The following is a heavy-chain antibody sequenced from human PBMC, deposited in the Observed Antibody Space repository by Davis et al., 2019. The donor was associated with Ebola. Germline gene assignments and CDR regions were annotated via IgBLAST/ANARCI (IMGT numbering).Heavy chain of an antibody. J-gene: IGHJ4*02. Sequence: GESLKISCAASGFTFSSYWMHWVRQAPGKGLVWVSRINSDGSSTSYADSVKGRFTISRDNAKNSLYLQMNSLRAEDTAVYYCARARDDTFGGVIVPHLYYFDYWGQGTLVTVSS. D-gene: IGHD3-16*02. CDR3: ARARDDTFGGVIVPHLYYFDY. V-gene: IGHV3-74*01. CDR2: INSDGSST. CDR1: GFTFSSYW.